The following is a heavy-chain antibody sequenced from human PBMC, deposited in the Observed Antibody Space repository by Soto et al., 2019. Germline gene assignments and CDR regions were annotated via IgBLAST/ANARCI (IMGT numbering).Heavy chain of an antibody. CDR1: GFTFSSYS. V-gene: IGHV3-21*01. J-gene: IGHJ4*02. D-gene: IGHD2-15*01. Sequence: PGGSLRLSCAASGFTFSSYSMNWVRQAPGKGLEWVSSISSSSSYIYYADSVKGRFTISRDNAKNSLYLQMNSLRAEDTAVYYCARGRYCSGGSCYGDDWGRGTLVTVSS. CDR3: ARGRYCSGGSCYGDD. CDR2: ISSSSSYI.